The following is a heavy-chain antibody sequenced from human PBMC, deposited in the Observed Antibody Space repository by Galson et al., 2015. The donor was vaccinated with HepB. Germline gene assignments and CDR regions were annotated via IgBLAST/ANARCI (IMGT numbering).Heavy chain of an antibody. CDR3: ARDGADSSGSYYNDYYFDY. CDR1: GFTFSSYS. CDR2: ISSSSSTI. J-gene: IGHJ4*02. D-gene: IGHD3-22*01. Sequence: SLRLSCAASGFTFSSYSMNWVRQAPGKGLEWVSYISSSSSTIYYADSVKGRFTISRDNSKNTLYLQMNSLRAEDTAVYYCARDGADSSGSYYNDYYFDYWGQGTLVTVSS. V-gene: IGHV3-48*01.